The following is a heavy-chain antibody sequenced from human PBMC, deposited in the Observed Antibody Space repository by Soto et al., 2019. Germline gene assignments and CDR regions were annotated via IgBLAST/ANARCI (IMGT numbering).Heavy chain of an antibody. J-gene: IGHJ4*01. CDR3: ARGLSVLVPAAIGWNFDY. CDR1: GYTFTSYA. V-gene: IGHV1-3*01. D-gene: IGHD2-2*01. CDR2: INAGNGNT. Sequence: VASVKVSCKASGYTFTSYAMHWVRQAPGQRLEWMGWINAGNGNTKYSQKFQGRVTITRDTSASTAYMELSSLRSEDTAVYYCARGLSVLVPAAIGWNFDYWGQGTLVTVSS.